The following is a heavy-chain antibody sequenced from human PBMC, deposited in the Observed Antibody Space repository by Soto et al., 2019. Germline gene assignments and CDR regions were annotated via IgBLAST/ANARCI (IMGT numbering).Heavy chain of an antibody. CDR3: AKMAAILRYFDWLPNNWFDP. CDR2: IYYSGST. D-gene: IGHD3-9*01. J-gene: IGHJ5*02. CDR1: GGSVSSGSYY. V-gene: IGHV4-61*01. Sequence: PSETLSLTCTVSGGSVSSGSYYWSWIRQPPGKGLEWIGYIYYSGSTNYNPSLKSRVTISVDTSKNQFSLKLSSVTAADTAVYYCAKMAAILRYFDWLPNNWFDPWGQGTLVTVSS.